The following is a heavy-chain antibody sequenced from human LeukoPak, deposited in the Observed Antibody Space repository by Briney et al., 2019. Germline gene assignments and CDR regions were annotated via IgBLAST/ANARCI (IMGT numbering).Heavy chain of an antibody. Sequence: ASVKVSCKASGYTFTSCYMHWVRQAPRQGLEWMGIINSSGGSTSYAQKFQGRVTMTRDMSTSTVYMELSSLRSEDTAVYYCARMRYWPGTDYWGQGTLVTVSS. D-gene: IGHD1-1*01. J-gene: IGHJ4*02. V-gene: IGHV1-46*01. CDR2: INSSGGST. CDR1: GYTFTSCY. CDR3: ARMRYWPGTDY.